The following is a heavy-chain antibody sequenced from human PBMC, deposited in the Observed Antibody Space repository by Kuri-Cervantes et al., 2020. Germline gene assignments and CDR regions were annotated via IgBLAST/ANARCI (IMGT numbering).Heavy chain of an antibody. V-gene: IGHV3-21*04. CDR3: AKDLIAAAKGRGVDAFDI. D-gene: IGHD6-13*01. J-gene: IGHJ3*02. CDR2: ISSSSSYI. CDR1: GFTFSSYS. Sequence: GESLKISCAASGFTFSSYSMNWVRQAPGKGLEWVSSISSSSSYIYYADSVKGRFTISRDNAKNSLYLQMNSLRAEDTALYYCAKDLIAAAKGRGVDAFDIWGQGTMVTVSS.